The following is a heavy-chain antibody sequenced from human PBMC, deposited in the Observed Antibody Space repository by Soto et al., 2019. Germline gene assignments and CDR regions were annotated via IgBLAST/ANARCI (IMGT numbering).Heavy chain of an antibody. J-gene: IGHJ4*02. CDR1: GYTFTSYW. V-gene: IGHV5-10-1*01. CDR3: ARLKTGGSYFDY. D-gene: IGHD2-8*02. CDR2: IDPSDSYT. Sequence: PGESLKISCKGSGYTFTSYWISWVRQMPGKGLEWMGRIDPSDSYTNYSPSFQGHVTISADKSITTAYLQWSSLKASDTAMYYCARLKTGGSYFDYWGQGALVTVSS.